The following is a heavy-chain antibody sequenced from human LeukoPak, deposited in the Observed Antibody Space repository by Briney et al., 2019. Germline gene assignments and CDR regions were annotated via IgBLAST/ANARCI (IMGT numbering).Heavy chain of an antibody. J-gene: IGHJ4*02. Sequence: PSETLSLTCAVYGGSFSGYYWSWIRQPPGKGLEWIGEINHSGSTNYNPSLKSRVTISVDTSKNQFSLKLSSVTAADTAVYYCARGFRVAADFDYWGQGTLVTVSS. V-gene: IGHV4-34*01. D-gene: IGHD2-15*01. CDR1: GGSFSGYY. CDR3: ARGFRVAADFDY. CDR2: INHSGST.